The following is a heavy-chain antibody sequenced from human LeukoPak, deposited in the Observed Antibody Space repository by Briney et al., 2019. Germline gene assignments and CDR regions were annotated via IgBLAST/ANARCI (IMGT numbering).Heavy chain of an antibody. V-gene: IGHV3-7*04. Sequence: GGSLRLSCAASGFTFSSFGMSWVRQAPGKGLEWVAHIKEDGSEKYYVDSVKGRFTISRDNAKNSLYLEMNSLRGDDTAVYYCARWTLYFDYWGQGALVTVSS. CDR2: IKEDGSEK. CDR1: GFTFSSFG. D-gene: IGHD3/OR15-3a*01. CDR3: ARWTLYFDY. J-gene: IGHJ4*02.